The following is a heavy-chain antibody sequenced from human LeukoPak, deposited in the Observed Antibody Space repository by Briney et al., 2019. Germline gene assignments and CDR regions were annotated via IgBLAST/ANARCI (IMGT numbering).Heavy chain of an antibody. J-gene: IGHJ4*02. D-gene: IGHD3-10*01. Sequence: GASVKISCKASGYTFTSYGISWVRQAPGQGLEWMGWISAYNGDTNYAQNLQGRVTMTTDTSTSTAYMELRSLRSDDTAVYYCARQDYGSGFDYWGQGTLVTVSS. CDR3: ARQDYGSGFDY. CDR1: GYTFTSYG. V-gene: IGHV1-18*04. CDR2: ISAYNGDT.